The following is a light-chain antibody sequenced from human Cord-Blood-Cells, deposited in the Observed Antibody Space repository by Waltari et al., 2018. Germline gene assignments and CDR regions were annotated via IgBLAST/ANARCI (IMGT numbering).Light chain of an antibody. CDR3: QQYDNLPLT. CDR1: QDISNY. J-gene: IGKJ4*01. CDR2: DAS. V-gene: IGKV1-33*01. Sequence: DLPMNPSPSSLSASVGDRVHNTCQASQDISNYLNWYQQKPGKAPKLLIYDASNLETGVPSRFSGSGSGTDYTLTISSLQPEDIATYYCQQYDNLPLTFGRGTKVEIK.